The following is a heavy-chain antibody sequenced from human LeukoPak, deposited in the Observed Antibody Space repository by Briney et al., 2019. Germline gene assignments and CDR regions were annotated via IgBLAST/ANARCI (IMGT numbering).Heavy chain of an antibody. D-gene: IGHD2-2*01. CDR1: GYTFTGYH. V-gene: IGHV1-2*06. Sequence: ASVKVSCKASGYTFTGYHMHWVRQAPGQGLEWMGRINPNSGDTNYVQKFQGRVTMTRDTSINTAYMELSRLRSDDTAVYYCARDYCSSTSCLFDYWGQGTLVTVSS. CDR2: INPNSGDT. J-gene: IGHJ4*02. CDR3: ARDYCSSTSCLFDY.